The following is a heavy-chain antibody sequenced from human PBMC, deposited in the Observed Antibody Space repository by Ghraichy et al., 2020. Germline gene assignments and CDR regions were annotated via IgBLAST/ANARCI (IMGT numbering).Heavy chain of an antibody. J-gene: IGHJ5*02. D-gene: IGHD2-2*01. CDR3: ASFPDCSSTSCYRPGFDP. CDR2: INHSGST. CDR1: GGSFSGYY. Sequence: SETLSLTCAVYGGSFSGYYWSWIRQPPGKGLEWIGEINHSGSTNYNPSLKSRVTISVDTSKNQFSLKLSSVTAADTAVYYCASFPDCSSTSCYRPGFDPWGQGTLVTVSS. V-gene: IGHV4-34*01.